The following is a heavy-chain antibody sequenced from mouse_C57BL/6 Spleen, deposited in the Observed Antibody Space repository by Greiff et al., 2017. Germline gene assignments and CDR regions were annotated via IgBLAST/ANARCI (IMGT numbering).Heavy chain of an antibody. CDR3: ARDGISEVAY. D-gene: IGHD1-3*01. J-gene: IGHJ3*01. V-gene: IGHV3-6*01. Sequence: DVKLQESGPGLVKPSQSLTLTCSVTGYSITSGYYWNWIRQFPGNKLEWMGYISYDGSNNYNPSHKNRISITRDTSKNQFFLKLNSVTTEDTATYYCARDGISEVAYWGQGTLVTVSA. CDR1: GYSITSGYY. CDR2: ISYDGSN.